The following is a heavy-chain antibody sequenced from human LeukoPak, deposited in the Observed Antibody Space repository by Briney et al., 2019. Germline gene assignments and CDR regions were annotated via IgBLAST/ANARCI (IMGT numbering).Heavy chain of an antibody. CDR2: ISGSGYNI. CDR3: AKKGGYCSTTTCYSPYDY. Sequence: GGSLRLSCAGSGFTFSTYALSWVRQAPGRGLEWVSSISGSGYNIYYADSVKGRFTISRDDSKNKLFLQMNSLRSEDTAVYFCAKKGGYCSTTTCYSPYDYWGQGTLVTVSS. J-gene: IGHJ4*02. V-gene: IGHV3-23*01. D-gene: IGHD2-2*02. CDR1: GFTFSTYA.